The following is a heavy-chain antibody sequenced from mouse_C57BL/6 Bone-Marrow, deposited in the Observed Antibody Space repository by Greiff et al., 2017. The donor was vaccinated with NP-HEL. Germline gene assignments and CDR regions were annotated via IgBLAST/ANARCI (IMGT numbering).Heavy chain of an antibody. D-gene: IGHD1-1*01. V-gene: IGHV1-9*01. CDR2: ILPGSGST. J-gene: IGHJ3*01. CDR3: ARWITTRGFAY. Sequence: QVQLQQSGAELMKPGASVKLSCKATGYTFTGYWIEWVKQRPGHGLEWIGEILPGSGSTNYNEKFKGKATFTADTSSNTAYMKLSSLTTEDSAIYYCARWITTRGFAYWGQGTLVTVSA. CDR1: GYTFTGYW.